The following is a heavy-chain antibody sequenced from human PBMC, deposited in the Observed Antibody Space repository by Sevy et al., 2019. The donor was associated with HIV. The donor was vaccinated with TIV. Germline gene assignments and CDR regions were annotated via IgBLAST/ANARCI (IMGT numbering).Heavy chain of an antibody. D-gene: IGHD2-15*01. Sequence: GGSLRLSCAASGFTFSSYAMSWVRQAPGKGLEWVSAISGSGGSTYYADSVKGRFTISSDNSKNTLYLQMNSLRAEDTAVYYCAKDLGYCSGGSCLAFDYWGQGTLVTVSS. J-gene: IGHJ4*02. CDR3: AKDLGYCSGGSCLAFDY. CDR1: GFTFSSYA. CDR2: ISGSGGST. V-gene: IGHV3-23*01.